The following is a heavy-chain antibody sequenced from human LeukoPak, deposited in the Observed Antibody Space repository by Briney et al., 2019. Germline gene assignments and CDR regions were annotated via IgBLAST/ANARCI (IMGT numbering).Heavy chain of an antibody. CDR3: ARQPPNWNSFDY. CDR2: IYYSGST. J-gene: IGHJ4*02. CDR1: GGSISSSSYY. V-gene: IGHV4-39*01. Sequence: NPSETLSLTCTVSGGSISSSSYYWGWIRQPPGKGLEWIGSIYYSGSTYYNPSLKSRVTISVDTSKNQFSLKLSSVTAADTAVYYCARQPPNWNSFDYWGQGTLVTVSS. D-gene: IGHD1-1*01.